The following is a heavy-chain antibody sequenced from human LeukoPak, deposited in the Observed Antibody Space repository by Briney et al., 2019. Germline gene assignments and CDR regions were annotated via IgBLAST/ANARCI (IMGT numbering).Heavy chain of an antibody. J-gene: IGHJ5*02. CDR2: IRSQGHGGTT. V-gene: IGHV3-49*03. D-gene: IGHD5-18*01. Sequence: PGGSLRLSCTGAGFTFGDYYINWLRQAPGKGPEWVGFIRSQGHGGTTEYAASVKGRFTISRDDSKSIAYLQMNSLKTDDTALYYCSGHRHSFNWFDPRGQGTLVTVSS. CDR3: SGHRHSFNWFDP. CDR1: GFTFGDYY.